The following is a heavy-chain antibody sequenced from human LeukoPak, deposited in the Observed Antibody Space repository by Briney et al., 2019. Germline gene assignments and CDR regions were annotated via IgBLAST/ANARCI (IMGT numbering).Heavy chain of an antibody. D-gene: IGHD3-10*01. Sequence: PGGSLRLSCSASAFTFSSYEMNWVRQAPGKGREWVSYISSSGSTIYYADSVKGRFTISRDNAKTSLYLQMNSLRAEDTAVYYCASAGWFGEGYFDYWGKGNLVTVSS. CDR3: ASAGWFGEGYFDY. CDR2: ISSSGSTI. V-gene: IGHV3-48*03. CDR1: AFTFSSYE. J-gene: IGHJ4*02.